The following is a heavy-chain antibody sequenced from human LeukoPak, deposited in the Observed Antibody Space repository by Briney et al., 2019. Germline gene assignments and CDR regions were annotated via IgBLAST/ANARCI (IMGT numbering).Heavy chain of an antibody. CDR1: GFTFSSYS. D-gene: IGHD3-10*01. J-gene: IGHJ5*02. CDR2: MANDAKTT. CDR3: TKEGLPSGSSWSAWFDP. Sequence: PGGSLRLSCAASGFTFSSYSMNWVRQAPGKGLEWVAVMANDAKTTYYADSVKGRFTISRDNSKNTLYLQMNSLRADDTAVYYCTKEGLPSGSSWSAWFDPWGQGTLVTVSS. V-gene: IGHV3-30*18.